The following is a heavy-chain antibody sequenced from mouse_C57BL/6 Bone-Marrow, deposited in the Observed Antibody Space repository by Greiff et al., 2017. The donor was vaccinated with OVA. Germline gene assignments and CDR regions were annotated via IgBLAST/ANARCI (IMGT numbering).Heavy chain of an antibody. D-gene: IGHD1-1*01. V-gene: IGHV5-9-1*02. J-gene: IGHJ4*01. Sequence: EVQVVESGEGLVKPGGSLKLSCAASGFTFSSYAMSWVRQTPEKRLEWVAYISSGGDYIYYADTVKGRFTISRDNARNTLYLQMSSLKSEDTAMYYCTRDGSSPYYAMDYWGQGTSVTVSS. CDR1: GFTFSSYA. CDR2: ISSGGDYI. CDR3: TRDGSSPYYAMDY.